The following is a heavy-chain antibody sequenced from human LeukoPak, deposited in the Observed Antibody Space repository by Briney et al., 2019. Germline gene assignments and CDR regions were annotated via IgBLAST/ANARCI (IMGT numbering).Heavy chain of an antibody. J-gene: IGHJ4*02. V-gene: IGHV1-69*05. D-gene: IGHD3-22*01. CDR2: IIPIFGTA. Sequence: SVKVSCKASGGTFSSYAISWVRQAPGQGLEWMGGIIPIFGTANYAQKLQGRVTMTTDTSTSTAYMELRSLRSDDTAVYYCARDARYYDSSGIYYYWGQGTLVTVSS. CDR1: GGTFSSYA. CDR3: ARDARYYDSSGIYYY.